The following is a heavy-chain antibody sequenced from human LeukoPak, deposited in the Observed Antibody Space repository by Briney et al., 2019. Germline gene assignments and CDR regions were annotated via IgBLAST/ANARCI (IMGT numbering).Heavy chain of an antibody. CDR2: ISGSGGST. D-gene: IGHD4-17*01. CDR3: AKDRGNDYGVFDY. J-gene: IGHJ4*02. V-gene: IGHV3-23*01. CDR1: AFTFSSYG. Sequence: GGSLRLSCAASAFTFSSYGMHWVRQAPGKGLEWASGISGSGGSTYYADSVKGRFIISRDNSKNTLYLQMNSLRAEDTGVYYCAKDRGNDYGVFDYWGQGILVTVSS.